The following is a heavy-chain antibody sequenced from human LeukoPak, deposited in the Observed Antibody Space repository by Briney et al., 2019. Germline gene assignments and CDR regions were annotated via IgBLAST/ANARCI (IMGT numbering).Heavy chain of an antibody. V-gene: IGHV4-59*01. CDR1: GGSISSYY. J-gene: IGHJ4*02. Sequence: SETLSLTCTVSGGSISSYYWSWIRQPPGKGLEWIGYIYYSGSTNYNPSLKSRVTISVDTSKNQFSLKLSSVTAADTAVYYCAGARYYDSSGYYRTPQFDYWGQGTLVTVSS. CDR2: IYYSGST. CDR3: AGARYYDSSGYYRTPQFDY. D-gene: IGHD3-22*01.